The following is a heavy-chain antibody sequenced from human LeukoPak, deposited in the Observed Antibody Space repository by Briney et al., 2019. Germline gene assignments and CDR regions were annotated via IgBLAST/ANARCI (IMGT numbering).Heavy chain of an antibody. CDR2: IYYSGST. D-gene: IGHD3-16*02. CDR3: ANSPMITFGGVIVYWYFDL. V-gene: IGHV4-61*01. CDR1: GGSVSSGSYY. J-gene: IGHJ2*01. Sequence: KTSETLSLTCTVSGGSVSSGSYYWSWIRQPPGKGLEWIGYIYYSGSTNYNPSLKSRVTISVDTSKNQFSLKLSSVTAADTAVYYCANSPMITFGGVIVYWYFDLWGRGTLVTVSS.